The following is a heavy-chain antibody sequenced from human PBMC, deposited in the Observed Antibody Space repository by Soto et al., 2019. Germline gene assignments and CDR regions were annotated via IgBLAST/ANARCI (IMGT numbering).Heavy chain of an antibody. V-gene: IGHV4-59*01. J-gene: IGHJ5*02. CDR3: ARRTDTPNWLDP. CDR2: VYHTGST. D-gene: IGHD1-1*01. CDR1: GGSIDNYY. Sequence: PSETLSLICTVSGGSIDNYYCTFIRHPPLKGLEWIGYVYHTGSTNYNPSLKGRVTISIDTSKNQFSLKLNAVTAADTAVYYCARRTDTPNWLDPWGQGTLVTVSS.